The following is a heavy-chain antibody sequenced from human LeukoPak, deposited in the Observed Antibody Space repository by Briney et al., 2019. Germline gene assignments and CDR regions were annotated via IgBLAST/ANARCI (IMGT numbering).Heavy chain of an antibody. V-gene: IGHV3-23*01. Sequence: GGSLRLSCAASGFTFSSYAMNWVRQAPGKGLEWVSSIGPGVGSTYYADFVKGRFTISRDNSKNTVYLQMNSLRAEDTAVYYCAKDGDCSSTSCYTAYFQHWGQGTLVTVSS. D-gene: IGHD2-2*02. CDR2: IGPGVGST. CDR3: AKDGDCSSTSCYTAYFQH. J-gene: IGHJ1*01. CDR1: GFTFSSYA.